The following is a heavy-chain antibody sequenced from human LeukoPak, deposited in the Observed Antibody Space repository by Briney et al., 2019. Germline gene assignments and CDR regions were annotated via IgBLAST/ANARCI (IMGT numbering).Heavy chain of an antibody. Sequence: SETLSLTCSVSGGSISSSGYFWGWIRQPPGKGLEWIGSIYDSGSTYYNPSLKRRVTISVDTSKNQFSLKLSSVTAADTAVYYCARRDGARPMDYWGQGILVTVSS. V-gene: IGHV4-39*01. CDR3: ARRDGARPMDY. CDR1: GGSISSSGYF. J-gene: IGHJ4*02. D-gene: IGHD6-6*01. CDR2: IYDSGST.